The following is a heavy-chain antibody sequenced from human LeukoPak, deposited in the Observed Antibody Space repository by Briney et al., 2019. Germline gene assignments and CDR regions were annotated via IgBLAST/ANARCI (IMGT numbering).Heavy chain of an antibody. CDR2: ISGSGGST. J-gene: IGHJ4*02. Sequence: PGGSLRLSCAASGFTFSSYAMSWVRQAPGKGLEWVSAISGSGGSTYYADSVKGRFTISRDNSKNTLYLQMNSLRAGDTAVYYCAKDWYDIVVVPAWGQGTLVTVSS. CDR3: AKDWYDIVVVPA. CDR1: GFTFSSYA. D-gene: IGHD2-2*01. V-gene: IGHV3-23*01.